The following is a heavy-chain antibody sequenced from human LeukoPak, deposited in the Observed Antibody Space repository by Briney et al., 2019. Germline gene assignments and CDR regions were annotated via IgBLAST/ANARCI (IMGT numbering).Heavy chain of an antibody. J-gene: IGHJ4*02. CDR3: ARGYNYGYRYFDY. CDR1: RGSISSYY. CDR2: IFYSGST. V-gene: IGHV4-59*01. Sequence: PSGTLSLTCTVSRGSISSYYWSWIRQPPGKGLEWIGHIFYSGSTNYSPSLKSRVTIVVDTSKNQFSLKLSSVTAADTAVYYCARGYNYGYRYFDYWGQGTLVTVSS. D-gene: IGHD5-18*01.